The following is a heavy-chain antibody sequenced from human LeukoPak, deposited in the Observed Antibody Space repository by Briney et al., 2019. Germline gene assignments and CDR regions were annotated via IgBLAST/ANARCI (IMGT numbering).Heavy chain of an antibody. Sequence: ASVKVSCKASGYTFTSYAMHWVRQAPGQRLEWMGWINAGNGNTKYSQKFQGRVTITRDTSASTAYMELSSLRSEDTAVYYCARDGSLGGWTPADYWGQGTLVTVSS. CDR2: INAGNGNT. D-gene: IGHD6-19*01. CDR1: GYTFTSYA. V-gene: IGHV1-3*01. CDR3: ARDGSLGGWTPADY. J-gene: IGHJ4*02.